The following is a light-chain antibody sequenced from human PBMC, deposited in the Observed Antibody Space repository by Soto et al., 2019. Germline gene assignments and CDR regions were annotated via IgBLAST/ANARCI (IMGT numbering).Light chain of an antibody. V-gene: IGKV3-11*01. CDR3: QQRRNWPWT. J-gene: IGKJ1*01. CDR2: DAA. CDR1: QSVSSY. Sequence: EIVLTQSPATLSLSPGERATLSCRASQSVSSYLAWHQQKPGQAPRLLIYDAADMATGIQARFSGSGCRTDFTLAISSLEPEDFEVYYCQQRRNWPWTFGDGTKVQIK.